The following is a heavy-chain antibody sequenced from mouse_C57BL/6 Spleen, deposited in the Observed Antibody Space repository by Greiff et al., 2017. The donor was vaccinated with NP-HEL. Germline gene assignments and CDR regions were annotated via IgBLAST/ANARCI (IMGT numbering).Heavy chain of an antibody. CDR3: ARPITTVVATGYFDV. CDR2: IYPSDSET. Sequence: VKLMESGAELVRPGSSVKLSCKASGYTFTSYWMDWVKQRPGQGLEWIGNIYPSDSETHYNQKFRDKATLTVDKSSSTAYLQLSSLTSEDSAVYYCARPITTVVATGYFDVWGTGTTVTVSS. V-gene: IGHV1-61*01. D-gene: IGHD1-1*01. CDR1: GYTFTSYW. J-gene: IGHJ1*03.